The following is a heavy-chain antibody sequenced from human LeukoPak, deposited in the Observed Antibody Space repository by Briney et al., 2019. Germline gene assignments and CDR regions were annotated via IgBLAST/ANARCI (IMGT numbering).Heavy chain of an antibody. CDR1: GGSISSSSYY. V-gene: IGHV4-39*01. J-gene: IGHJ5*02. D-gene: IGHD1-1*01. CDR3: ARIHPANWNPFNWFDP. Sequence: KASETLSLTCSVSGGSISSSSYYWGWIRQPPGKGLEWIGTIYYSGSTFYKPSLTSRVTISVDTSKNQFSLKLSSVTAADTAIHYCARIHPANWNPFNWFDPWGQGTLVTVSS. CDR2: IYYSGST.